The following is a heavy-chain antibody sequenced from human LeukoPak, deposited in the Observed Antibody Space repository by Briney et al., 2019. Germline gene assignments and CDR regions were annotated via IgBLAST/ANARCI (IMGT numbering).Heavy chain of an antibody. Sequence: PSETLSLTCTVSGGSISSYYWSWIRQPAGKGLEWIGRIYTSGSTNYNPSLKSRVTISVDTSKNQFSLKLSSVTAADTAVYYCARGPYCSSTSCYTGHANWFDPWGQGTLVTVSS. CDR2: IYTSGST. CDR1: GGSISSYY. D-gene: IGHD2-2*02. J-gene: IGHJ5*02. V-gene: IGHV4-4*07. CDR3: ARGPYCSSTSCYTGHANWFDP.